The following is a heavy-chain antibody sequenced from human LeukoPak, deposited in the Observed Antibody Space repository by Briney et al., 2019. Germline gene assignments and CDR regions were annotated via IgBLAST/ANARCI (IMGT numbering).Heavy chain of an antibody. J-gene: IGHJ5*02. CDR1: GVTFSSYS. CDR3: ARDRGGYSYGLISGGWFDP. Sequence: SGGSLRLSCAASGVTFSSYSMNWVRQAPGKGLEWVSYISSSSTIYYADSVKGRFTISRDNAKNSLYLQMKSLRAEDTAVYYCARDRGGYSYGLISGGWFDPWGQGTLVTVSS. D-gene: IGHD5-18*01. V-gene: IGHV3-48*04. CDR2: ISSSSTI.